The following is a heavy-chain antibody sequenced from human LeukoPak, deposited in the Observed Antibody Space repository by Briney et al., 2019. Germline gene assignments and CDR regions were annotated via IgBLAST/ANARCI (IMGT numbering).Heavy chain of an antibody. D-gene: IGHD2-21*02. CDR3: ALGDWGAFDI. CDR2: INHSGST. V-gene: IGHV4-34*01. CDR1: GGSFSGYY. J-gene: IGHJ3*02. Sequence: SETLSLTCAVYGGSFSGYYWSWIRQPPGKGLEWIGEINHSGSTNYNPSLKSRVTISVDTSKNQFSLKLSSVTAADTAVYYCALGDWGAFDIWGQGTMVTVSS.